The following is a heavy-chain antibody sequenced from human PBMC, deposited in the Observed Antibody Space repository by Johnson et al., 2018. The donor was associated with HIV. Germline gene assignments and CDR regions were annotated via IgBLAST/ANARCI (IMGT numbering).Heavy chain of an antibody. D-gene: IGHD3-22*01. Sequence: QVQLVESGGGVVQPGRSQRLSCAASGFSFSNYGMHWVRQAPGKGLEWVAVISYDGSNKYYADSVKGRFTISRDNSKNTLYLQMNSLRAEDTAVYYCARGSYYDSSGDAFDIWGQGTMVTVSS. CDR2: ISYDGSNK. V-gene: IGHV3-30*03. CDR3: ARGSYYDSSGDAFDI. CDR1: GFSFSNYG. J-gene: IGHJ3*02.